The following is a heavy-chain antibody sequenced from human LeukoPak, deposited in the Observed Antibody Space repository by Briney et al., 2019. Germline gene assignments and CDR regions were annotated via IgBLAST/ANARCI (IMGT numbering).Heavy chain of an antibody. V-gene: IGHV1-18*01. CDR2: ISAYNGNT. CDR3: ARFHNGNYENGFDY. J-gene: IGHJ4*02. CDR1: GYTFTSYG. D-gene: IGHD4-17*01. Sequence: ASVKVSCKASGYTFTSYGISWVRQAPGQGLEWMGWISAYNGNTNYAQKLQVRVTMTTDTSTSTAYMELRSLRADDTAVYYCARFHNGNYENGFDYGGQGTLVTVS.